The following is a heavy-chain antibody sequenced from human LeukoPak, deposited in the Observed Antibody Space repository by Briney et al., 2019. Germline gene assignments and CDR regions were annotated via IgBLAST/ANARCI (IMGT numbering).Heavy chain of an antibody. CDR3: ASGMDGSSWSTPMPFSYYYGMDV. D-gene: IGHD6-13*01. Sequence: GASVKVSCKASGYTFTSYDINWVRQATGQGLEWMGWMNPNSGNTGYAQKFQGRVTMTRNTSISTAYMELSSLRSEDTAVYYCASGMDGSSWSTPMPFSYYYGMDVWGQGTTVTVSS. CDR2: MNPNSGNT. V-gene: IGHV1-8*01. CDR1: GYTFTSYD. J-gene: IGHJ6*02.